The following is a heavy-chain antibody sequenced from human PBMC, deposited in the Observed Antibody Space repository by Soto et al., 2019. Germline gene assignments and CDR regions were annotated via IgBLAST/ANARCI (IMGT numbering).Heavy chain of an antibody. CDR2: ISGSGGST. V-gene: IGHV3-23*01. Sequence: GGSLRLSCAASGFTFSSYAMSWVRQAPGKGLEWVSAISGSGGSTYYADSVKGRFTISRDNSKNTLYLQMNSLRAEDTAVYYCAKDSRELLGGGYYFDYWGQGTLVTVSS. CDR3: AKDSRELLGGGYYFDY. CDR1: GFTFSSYA. J-gene: IGHJ4*02. D-gene: IGHD1-26*01.